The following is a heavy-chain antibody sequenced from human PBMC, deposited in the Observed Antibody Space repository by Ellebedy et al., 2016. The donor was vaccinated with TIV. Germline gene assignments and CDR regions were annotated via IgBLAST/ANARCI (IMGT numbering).Heavy chain of an antibody. D-gene: IGHD4-23*01. CDR3: AKRGVGGGNKKFFDN. J-gene: IGHJ4*02. Sequence: GESLKISXAGSGFDLRTSAMSWVRQAPGKGLEWVSGIRGSGVSTYYADSVKGRFTISRDNSKKTLYLQMDSLTAEDTARYYCAKRGVGGGNKKFFDNWGQGTVVTVSS. CDR1: GFDLRTSA. V-gene: IGHV3-23*01. CDR2: IRGSGVST.